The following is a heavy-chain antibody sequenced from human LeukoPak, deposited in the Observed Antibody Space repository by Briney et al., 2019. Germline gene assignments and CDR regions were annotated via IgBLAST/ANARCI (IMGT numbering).Heavy chain of an antibody. Sequence: PGGSLRLSCAASGFSLRSYGMHWVRQAPGKGLEWVAFIWSDASKKFYADSVKDRFTISRDNSKNTLYLQMNSLRPEDTAVYYCAKDLGSWNYMDVWGKGTTVTVSS. V-gene: IGHV3-30*02. D-gene: IGHD6-13*01. CDR2: IWSDASKK. CDR3: AKDLGSWNYMDV. CDR1: GFSLRSYG. J-gene: IGHJ6*03.